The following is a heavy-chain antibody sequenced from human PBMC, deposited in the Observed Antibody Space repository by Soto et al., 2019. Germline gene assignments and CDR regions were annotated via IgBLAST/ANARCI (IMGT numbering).Heavy chain of an antibody. CDR1: GGSISSGGFY. V-gene: IGHV4-30-4*08. Sequence: SETLSLTCTVSGGSISSGGFYWSWIRQLPEKGLEWIAYIFPSGSTYYNPSLKSRVTISVDTSKNQFSLKLGSVPAADTVVYYCASRWGYSFDYWGRATLVTVS. CDR2: IFPSGST. CDR3: ASRWGYSFDY. D-gene: IGHD7-27*01. J-gene: IGHJ4*02.